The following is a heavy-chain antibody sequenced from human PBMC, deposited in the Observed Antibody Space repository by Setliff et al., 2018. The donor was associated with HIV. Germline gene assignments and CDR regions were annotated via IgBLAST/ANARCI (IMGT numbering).Heavy chain of an antibody. CDR3: ARATYSGSPNPPQDY. Sequence: ASVKVSCKASGYSFFSYSITWVRQAPGQGLEWVGWINCYSGDSKFPEKLQGRITMTADTSTSTAYMELGNLTSDDTAMYYCARATYSGSPNPPQDYWGQGTLVTVSS. J-gene: IGHJ4*02. D-gene: IGHD1-26*01. CDR2: INCYSGDS. V-gene: IGHV1-18*01. CDR1: GYSFFSYS.